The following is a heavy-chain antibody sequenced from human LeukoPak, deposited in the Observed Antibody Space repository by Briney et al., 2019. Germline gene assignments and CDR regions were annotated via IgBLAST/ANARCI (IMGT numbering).Heavy chain of an antibody. CDR3: ARASTQPDTEDY. CDR2: ISSSSSYI. CDR1: GFTFSSYS. J-gene: IGHJ4*02. D-gene: IGHD5-18*01. V-gene: IGHV3-21*01. Sequence: GGSLRLSCAASGFTFSSYSMNWVRQAPGKGLEWVSSISSSSSYIYYADSVKGRFTISRDNAKNSLYLQMNGLRAEDTAVYYCARASTQPDTEDYWGQGTLVTVSS.